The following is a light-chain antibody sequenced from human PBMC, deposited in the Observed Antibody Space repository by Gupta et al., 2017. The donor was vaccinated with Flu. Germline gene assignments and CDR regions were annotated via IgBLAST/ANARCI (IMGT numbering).Light chain of an antibody. CDR2: QAS. Sequence: DIQMTHSPSTLSASVGDRVTITCRASQSINSWLAWYQQKPGKAPKLLIYQASTLESGVPSRFSGSGSGTAFTLTVSSLQPDDFATYYCQQDDTYSPTFGQGTKVEIK. V-gene: IGKV1-5*03. CDR1: QSINSW. CDR3: QQDDTYSPT. J-gene: IGKJ1*01.